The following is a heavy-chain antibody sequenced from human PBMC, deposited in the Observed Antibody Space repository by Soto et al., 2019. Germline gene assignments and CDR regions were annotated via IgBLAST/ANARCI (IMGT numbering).Heavy chain of an antibody. CDR2: IYWDDDK. Sequence: QITLKESGPPLVKPTQTLMLTCNFSGFSLSTSGVGVGWIRQPPGKALEWLALIYWDDDKRYSPSLKSRLTITKDTYKNQVVLTMTNMDPVDTATYYCAHSPPPTVTTSAEYFQHWGQGTLVTVSS. V-gene: IGHV2-5*02. J-gene: IGHJ1*01. CDR3: AHSPPPTVTTSAEYFQH. D-gene: IGHD4-17*01. CDR1: GFSLSTSGVG.